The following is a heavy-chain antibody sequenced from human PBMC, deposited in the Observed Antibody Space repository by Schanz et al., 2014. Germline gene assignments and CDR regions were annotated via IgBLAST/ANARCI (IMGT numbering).Heavy chain of an antibody. CDR3: ARARYGLDV. V-gene: IGHV7-4-1*02. CDR1: GYIFSSYA. Sequence: QLVQSGSEFRKPGASVKVSCKASGYIFSSYAIHWVRQAPGQGLEWMGWINPTTGNPRYAQGFTGRFVFSFDSSVSTAYLQLSVVQAKDTDVYYCARARYGLDVWGQGTTVTVSS. J-gene: IGHJ6*02. CDR2: INPTTGNP.